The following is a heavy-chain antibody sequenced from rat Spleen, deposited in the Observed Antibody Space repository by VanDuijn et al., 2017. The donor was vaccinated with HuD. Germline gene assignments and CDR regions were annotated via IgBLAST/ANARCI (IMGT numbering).Heavy chain of an antibody. V-gene: IGHV5-17*01. CDR1: GFTFSDYG. J-gene: IGHJ2*01. CDR3: AREGIHTMGITTFDY. CDR2: SIYNDPT. D-gene: IGHD1-9*01. Sequence: EVQLVESGGGLVQPGRSLKLSCAASGFTFSDYGMAWVRQAPQKGLGWCATSIYNDPTYYRDSVKVRFTITRDNAQNTLYLQMSKLGSEDTAIYYCAREGIHTMGITTFDYWGQGVMVTVSS.